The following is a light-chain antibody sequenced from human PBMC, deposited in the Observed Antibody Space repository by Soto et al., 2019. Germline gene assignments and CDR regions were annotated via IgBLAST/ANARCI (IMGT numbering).Light chain of an antibody. J-gene: IGKJ5*01. Sequence: EIVMTQSPATLSVSPGEGATLSCRASQSISSNLAWYQQKPGQAPRLLIYDASNRATGIPARFSGSGSGTDFTLTISSLEPEDFAVYYCQQRSNWPPITFGQGTRLEIK. CDR1: QSISSN. CDR3: QQRSNWPPIT. CDR2: DAS. V-gene: IGKV3-11*01.